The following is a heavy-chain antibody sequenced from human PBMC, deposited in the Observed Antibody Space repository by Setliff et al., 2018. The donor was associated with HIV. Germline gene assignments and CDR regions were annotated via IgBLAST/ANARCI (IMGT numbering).Heavy chain of an antibody. D-gene: IGHD6-6*01. CDR1: GFSFSDYY. CDR2: ITSSGSTT. Sequence: PGGSLRLSCAASGFSFSDYYMTWARQAPGRGLEWVSYITSSGSTTHYGDSLKGRVTISRDDAKNSLYLQMNSLRAEDTAVYYCARNGRQLVRGEFDYWGQGTLVTVSS. J-gene: IGHJ4*02. CDR3: ARNGRQLVRGEFDY. V-gene: IGHV3-11*04.